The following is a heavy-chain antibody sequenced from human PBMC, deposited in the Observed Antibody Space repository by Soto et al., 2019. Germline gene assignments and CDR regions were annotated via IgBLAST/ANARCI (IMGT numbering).Heavy chain of an antibody. D-gene: IGHD6-13*01. CDR2: IYYSGST. V-gene: IGHV4-59*08. J-gene: IGHJ6*03. Sequence: PSETLSLTCTVSGGSISSYYWSWIRQPPGKGLEWIGYIYYSGSTNYNPSLKSRVTISVDTSKNQFSLKLSSVTAADTAVYYCARSVTSSSGYDYYYSYMDVWXKGTSVPVPS. CDR3: ARSVTSSSGYDYYYSYMDV. CDR1: GGSISSYY.